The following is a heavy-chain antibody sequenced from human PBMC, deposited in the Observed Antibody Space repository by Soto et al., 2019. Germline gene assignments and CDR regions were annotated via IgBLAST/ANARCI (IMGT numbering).Heavy chain of an antibody. D-gene: IGHD2-15*01. Sequence: PSETLSLTCTVSGGSISSYYWSWIRQPPGKGLEWIGYIYYSGSTNYNPSLKSRVTISVDTSKNQFSLKLSSVTAADTAVYYCARLLEMAAFDYWGQGTLVTVSS. CDR1: GGSISSYY. CDR2: IYYSGST. V-gene: IGHV4-59*08. J-gene: IGHJ4*02. CDR3: ARLLEMAAFDY.